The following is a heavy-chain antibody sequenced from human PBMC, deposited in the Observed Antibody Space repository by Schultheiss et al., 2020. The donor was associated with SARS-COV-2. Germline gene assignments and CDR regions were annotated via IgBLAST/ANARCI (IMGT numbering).Heavy chain of an antibody. V-gene: IGHV4-59*12. CDR3: ARWATGPGFDY. CDR1: GFTFSNAW. CDR2: IYYSGST. Sequence: ESLKISCAASGFTFSNAWMSWVRQAPGKGLEWIGYIYYSGSTYYNPSLKSRVTISVDTSKNQFSLKLSSVTAADTAVYYCARWATGPGFDYWGQGTLVTVSS. D-gene: IGHD5-12*01. J-gene: IGHJ4*02.